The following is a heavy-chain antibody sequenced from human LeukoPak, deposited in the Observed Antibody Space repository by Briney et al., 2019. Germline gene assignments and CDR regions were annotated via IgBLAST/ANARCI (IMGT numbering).Heavy chain of an antibody. J-gene: IGHJ4*02. CDR1: GFNFGAYW. CDR2: IKQDESEK. V-gene: IGHV3-7*03. D-gene: IGHD4-23*01. Sequence: GGSLRLSCASSGFNFGAYWMSWVRQAPGKGLEWVATIKQDESEKYYVDSVKGRFTISRDNAKNSLYLQMNSLRAEDTAVYYCAKDYATVGDYDYWGQGTLVTVSS. CDR3: AKDYATVGDYDY.